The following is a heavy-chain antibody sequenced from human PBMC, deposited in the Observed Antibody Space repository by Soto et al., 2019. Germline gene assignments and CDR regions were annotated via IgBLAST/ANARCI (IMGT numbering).Heavy chain of an antibody. CDR2: IYWNDDK. CDR3: AHRRSGYSPKTDYFDY. V-gene: IGHV2-5*01. J-gene: IGHJ4*02. D-gene: IGHD5-18*01. CDR1: GFSLSTSGVG. Sequence: QITLKESGPTLVKPTQTLTLTYTFSGFSLSTSGVGVGWIRQPPGKALEWLALIYWNDDKRYSPSLKSRLTITKDTSKNQVVLTMTNMDPVDTATYYCAHRRSGYSPKTDYFDYWGQGTLVTVSS.